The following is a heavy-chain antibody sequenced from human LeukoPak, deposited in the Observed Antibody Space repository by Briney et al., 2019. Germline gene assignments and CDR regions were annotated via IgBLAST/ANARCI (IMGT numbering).Heavy chain of an antibody. D-gene: IGHD3-22*01. J-gene: IGHJ4*02. CDR2: ISAYNGNT. Sequence: ASVKVSCKAPGYTFTSYGISWVRQAPGQGLEWMGWISAYNGNTDYAQKLQGRVTMTTDTSTSTAYMELRSLRSDDTAVYYCARDQGGDYYDSSGYPPFDYWGQGTLVTVSS. CDR1: GYTFTSYG. V-gene: IGHV1-18*01. CDR3: ARDQGGDYYDSSGYPPFDY.